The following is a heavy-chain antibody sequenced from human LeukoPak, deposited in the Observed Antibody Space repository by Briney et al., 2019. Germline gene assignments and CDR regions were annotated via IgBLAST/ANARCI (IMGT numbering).Heavy chain of an antibody. Sequence: PSQTLSLNCTVSGGSISSGSYYWSWIRQPAGKGLEWIGRIYTSGSTNYNPSLKSRVTISVDTSKNQFSLKLSSVTAADTAVYYCARDREAPYDFWSGYSGGGNWFDPWGQGTLVTVSS. D-gene: IGHD3-3*01. CDR2: IYTSGST. CDR1: GGSISSGSYY. CDR3: ARDREAPYDFWSGYSGGGNWFDP. V-gene: IGHV4-61*02. J-gene: IGHJ5*02.